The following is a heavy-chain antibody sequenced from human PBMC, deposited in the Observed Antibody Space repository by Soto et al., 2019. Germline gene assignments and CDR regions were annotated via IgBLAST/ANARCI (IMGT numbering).Heavy chain of an antibody. V-gene: IGHV1-69*13. D-gene: IGHD3-22*01. CDR2: IIPVFQTA. CDR3: ARGGSGYTWFNEF. J-gene: IGHJ4*02. Sequence: GASVKVSCKAFGGLFSSYPISWVRQVPGQGLEWMGGIIPVFQTAYYTQRFQGRVTITADESTNTAYMELSSLRSEDTAIYYCARGGSGYTWFNEFWGQGTLVTVSS. CDR1: GGLFSSYP.